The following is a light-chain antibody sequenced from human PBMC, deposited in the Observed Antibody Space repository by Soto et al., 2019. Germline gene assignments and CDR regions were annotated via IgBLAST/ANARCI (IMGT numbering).Light chain of an antibody. CDR2: EVN. V-gene: IGLV2-14*02. CDR3: FSFTTTSTHV. J-gene: IGLJ1*01. CDR1: TSDVAYYDL. Sequence: QSVLTQPASVSGSPGQSITISCAGTTSDVAYYDLVSWYQQLSGDPKLMISEVNNRPSGVSNRFSGSKSGNTAYLTISGLQVEDEAEYFCFSFTTTSTHVFGTGTKVTVL.